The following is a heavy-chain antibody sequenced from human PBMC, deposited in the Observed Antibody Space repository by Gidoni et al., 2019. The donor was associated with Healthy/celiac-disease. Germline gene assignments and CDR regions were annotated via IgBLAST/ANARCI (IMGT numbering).Heavy chain of an antibody. Sequence: EVQLLESGGGLVQPGGSLRLSCAASGFTFSSYAMSWVRQAPGKGLEWVSAISGSGGSTYYADSVKGRFTISRDNSKNTLYLQMNSLRAEDTAVYYCAKAPGTTVTTANWYFDLWGRGTLVTVSS. V-gene: IGHV3-23*01. J-gene: IGHJ2*01. CDR3: AKAPGTTVTTANWYFDL. CDR2: ISGSGGST. D-gene: IGHD4-17*01. CDR1: GFTFSSYA.